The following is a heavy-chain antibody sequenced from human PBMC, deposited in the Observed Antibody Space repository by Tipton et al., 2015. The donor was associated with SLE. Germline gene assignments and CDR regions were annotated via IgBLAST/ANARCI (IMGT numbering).Heavy chain of an antibody. CDR1: GGSFSGYY. J-gene: IGHJ3*02. Sequence: TLSPTCAVYGGSFSGYYWSWIRQPPGKGLEWIGEINHGGSTNYNPSLKSRVTISVDTSKNQFSLKLSSVTAADTAVYYCAQAHLWGSYRYASDIWGQGTMVTVSS. CDR3: AQAHLWGSYRYASDI. V-gene: IGHV4-34*01. CDR2: INHGGST. D-gene: IGHD3-16*02.